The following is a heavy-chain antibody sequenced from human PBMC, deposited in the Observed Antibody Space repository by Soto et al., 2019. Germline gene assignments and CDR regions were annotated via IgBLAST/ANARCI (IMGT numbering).Heavy chain of an antibody. D-gene: IGHD2-2*01. CDR3: TKLSCTSSTCYFPGWFDP. J-gene: IGHJ5*02. CDR1: GDSISGGASF. Sequence: SETLSLTCTVSGDSISGGASFWSWIRQPPGKGLEWIANVYYSGSSYYNPSLKSRLTISVDTTKNQFSLQLKSMTAADTAVYYCTKLSCTSSTCYFPGWFDPWGQGTLVTV. CDR2: VYYSGSS. V-gene: IGHV4-30-4*03.